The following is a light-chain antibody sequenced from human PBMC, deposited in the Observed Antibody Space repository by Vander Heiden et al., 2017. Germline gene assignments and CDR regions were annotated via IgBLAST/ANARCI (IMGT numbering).Light chain of an antibody. CDR2: DVT. CDR1: SSNVGGYNY. V-gene: IGLV2-11*01. CDR3: YSYAGGYRFV. J-gene: IGLJ1*01. Sequence: QSALTQPRSVSGSPGQSGTMSCTGTSSNVGGYNYVSWYQQHPGKAPKLMIYDVTNRPSGVPDRFSGSKSGNTAFLTISGLQAEDEADYYCYSYAGGYRFVFGTGTMVTVL.